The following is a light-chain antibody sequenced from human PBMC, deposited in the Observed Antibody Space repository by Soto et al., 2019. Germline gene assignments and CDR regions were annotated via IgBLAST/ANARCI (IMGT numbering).Light chain of an antibody. Sequence: QSVLTQPASVSGSPGQSIIISCTGTNVDVGGYNYVSWYQHHPGKAPKLLIFEVSNRPSGVSNRFSGSKSGNTASLTISGLQSEDEADYYCASYTIKTTYVFGSGTKVTVL. V-gene: IGLV2-14*01. CDR2: EVS. J-gene: IGLJ1*01. CDR1: NVDVGGYNY. CDR3: ASYTIKTTYV.